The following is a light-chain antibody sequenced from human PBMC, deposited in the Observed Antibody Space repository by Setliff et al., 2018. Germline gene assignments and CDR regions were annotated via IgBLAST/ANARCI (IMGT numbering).Light chain of an antibody. CDR2: DVT. CDR1: SNDVGSYDL. Sequence: QSVLTQPASVSGSPGQSITISCSGTSNDVGSYDLVSWYQQLPGKAPKLIIHDVTNRPSGVSNRFSGSKAGNTASLTISGLQAEDEADYYCSAYTSSSTYVFGTGTKVTVL. CDR3: SAYTSSSTYV. V-gene: IGLV2-14*03. J-gene: IGLJ1*01.